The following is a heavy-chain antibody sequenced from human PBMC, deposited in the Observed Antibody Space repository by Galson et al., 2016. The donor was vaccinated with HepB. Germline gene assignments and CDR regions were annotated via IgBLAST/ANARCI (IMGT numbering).Heavy chain of an antibody. V-gene: IGHV3-74*01. CDR3: ARDLSGPDY. Sequence: SLRLSCATSGFTFTHHQMHWVRQVPGKGLVWVSRIEPDGSRPIYADSVKGRFTISRDNAENTLYLQMNSLRADYTAVYYCARDLSGPDYWGQGTLVTVSS. CDR1: GFTFTHHQ. CDR2: IEPDGSRP. J-gene: IGHJ4*02.